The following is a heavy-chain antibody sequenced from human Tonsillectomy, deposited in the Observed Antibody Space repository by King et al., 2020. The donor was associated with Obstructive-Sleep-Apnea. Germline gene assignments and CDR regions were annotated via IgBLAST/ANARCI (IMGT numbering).Heavy chain of an antibody. V-gene: IGHV4-34*01. D-gene: IGHD6-19*01. CDR2: INHSGRT. Sequence: VQLQQWGAGLLKPSETLSLTCAVYGGSFSGYYWSWIRQPPGKGLEWIGEINHSGRTNYNPSLKSRVTISVDTSKNQFSLKLSSVTAADTAVYYCARYRGSGPGYWGQGTLVTVSS. CDR1: GGSFSGYY. J-gene: IGHJ4*02. CDR3: ARYRGSGPGY.